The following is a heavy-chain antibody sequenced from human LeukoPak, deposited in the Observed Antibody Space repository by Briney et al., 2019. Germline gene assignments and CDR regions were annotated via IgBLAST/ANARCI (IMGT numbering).Heavy chain of an antibody. V-gene: IGHV6-1*01. CDR3: AVESSGIAVAGTYYFDY. D-gene: IGHD6-19*01. Sequence: SQTLSLTCAISGDSVSNNNAAWNWIRQSPSRGLEWLGRTYYRSKWYNDYAVSVKSRITINPDTSKSQFSLQLNSVTPEDTAVYYCAVESSGIAVAGTYYFDYWGQGTLVTVPS. CDR1: GDSVSNNNAA. CDR2: TYYRSKWYN. J-gene: IGHJ4*02.